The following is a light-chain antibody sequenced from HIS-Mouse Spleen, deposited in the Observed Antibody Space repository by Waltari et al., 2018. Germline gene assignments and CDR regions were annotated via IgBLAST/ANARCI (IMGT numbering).Light chain of an antibody. CDR2: RNN. Sequence: QSVLTQPPSASGTPGQRVTSPCSGTSSNIGSNYVYWYQQLPGTAPKHLIYRNNQRPSGVPDRFSGSKSGTSASLAISGLRSEDEADYYCAAWDDSLSGYVFGTGTKVTVL. V-gene: IGLV1-47*01. J-gene: IGLJ1*01. CDR3: AAWDDSLSGYV. CDR1: SSNIGSNY.